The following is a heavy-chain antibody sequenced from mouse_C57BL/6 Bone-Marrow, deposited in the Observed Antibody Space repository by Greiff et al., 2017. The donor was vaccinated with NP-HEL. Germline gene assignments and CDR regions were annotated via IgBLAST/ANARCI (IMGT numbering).Heavy chain of an antibody. D-gene: IGHD1-1*01. CDR1: GYSITSGYY. J-gene: IGHJ2*01. CDR2: ISYDGSN. V-gene: IGHV3-6*01. Sequence: DVQLQESGPGLVKPSQSLSLTCSVTGYSITSGYYWNWIRQFPGNKLEWMGYISYDGSNNYNPSLNNRISITRDTSKNQFFLKWNSVTTEDTATYYCARDKAYYGKGYWGQGTTLTVSS. CDR3: ARDKAYYGKGY.